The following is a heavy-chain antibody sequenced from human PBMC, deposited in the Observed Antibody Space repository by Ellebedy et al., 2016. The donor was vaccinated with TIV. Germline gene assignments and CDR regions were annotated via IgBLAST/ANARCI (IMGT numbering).Heavy chain of an antibody. CDR3: ARDPSPTSPPELDY. V-gene: IGHV1-2*02. Sequence: ASVKVSCXASGYTFTGYYMHWVRQAPGQGLEWMGWINPNSGGTNYAQKFQGRVTMTRDTSISTAYMELSRLRSGDTAVYYCARDPSPTSPPELDYWGQGTLVTVSS. CDR1: GYTFTGYY. CDR2: INPNSGGT. J-gene: IGHJ4*02.